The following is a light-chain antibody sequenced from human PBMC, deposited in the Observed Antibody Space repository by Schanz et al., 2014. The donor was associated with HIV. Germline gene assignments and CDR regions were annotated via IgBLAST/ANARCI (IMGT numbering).Light chain of an antibody. CDR2: EVK. CDR3: QSYDSSLIGQYVI. J-gene: IGLJ2*01. V-gene: IGLV2-18*02. Sequence: QSALTQPPSVSGSPGQSVTISCTGTSSDVGAYDRVSWYQQPPGTAPKLIVYEVKNRPSGVPGRFSGSKSGNTASLTISGLQAEDEADYYCQSYDSSLIGQYVIFGGGTKLTVL. CDR1: SSDVGAYDR.